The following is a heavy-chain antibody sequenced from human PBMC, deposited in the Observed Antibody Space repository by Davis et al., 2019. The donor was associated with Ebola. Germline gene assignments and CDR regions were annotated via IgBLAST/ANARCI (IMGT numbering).Heavy chain of an antibody. J-gene: IGHJ5*02. D-gene: IGHD4-11*01. CDR1: GFSLSTTGVG. CDR3: AHRNSIYWFDP. V-gene: IGHV2-5*02. CDR2: IYWDDGK. Sequence: SGPTLVKPTQTLMLTCTFSGFSLSTTGVGVGWIRQPPGKALEWLALIYWDDGKRYSPSLRSRLTITKDTSKNQVVLTMTNMDPVDTATYYCAHRNSIYWFDPWGQGTLVTVSS.